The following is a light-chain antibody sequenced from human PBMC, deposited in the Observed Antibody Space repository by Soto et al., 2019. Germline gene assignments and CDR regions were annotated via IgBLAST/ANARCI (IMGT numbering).Light chain of an antibody. CDR3: QQYGSSPLT. Sequence: EIVLTQSPGTLSLSPGERATLSCRASQSVSSSYLAWYQQKPGQAPRLLIYGASSRATGIPDRFCGSGSGTDFTLTISRLEPEDFAVYYCQQYGSSPLTFGGGTKVDI. CDR1: QSVSSSY. CDR2: GAS. V-gene: IGKV3-20*01. J-gene: IGKJ4*01.